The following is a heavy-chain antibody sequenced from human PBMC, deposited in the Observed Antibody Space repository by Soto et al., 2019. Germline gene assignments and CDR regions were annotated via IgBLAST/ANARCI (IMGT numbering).Heavy chain of an antibody. CDR2: LGSDTSYI. Sequence: EVQLLESGGGLVQPGGSLRLSCTASGFSFINYAVTWVRQAPGKGLEWVSSLGSDTSYIYYADSVKGRFTISRDKSKNTVFLQMNSLRADDTAVYHCAKDPNGDYVGAFDPWGQGALVTVSS. CDR3: AKDPNGDYVGAFDP. V-gene: IGHV3-23*03. D-gene: IGHD4-17*01. J-gene: IGHJ5*02. CDR1: GFSFINYA.